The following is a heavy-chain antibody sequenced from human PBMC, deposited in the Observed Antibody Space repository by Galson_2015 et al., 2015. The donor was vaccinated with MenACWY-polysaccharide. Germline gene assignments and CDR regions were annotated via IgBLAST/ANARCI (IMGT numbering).Heavy chain of an antibody. Sequence: SVKVSCKASGYKFSSYDINWVRQATGQGLEWMGWMNPNSGNTGYAQKFQGRVTMTSNSAMTTAYMELSSLRSEDTAVYYCARLPTLYKIAVAGTPFDYWGQGTLVTVSS. CDR1: GYKFSSYD. V-gene: IGHV1-8*01. D-gene: IGHD6-19*01. CDR2: MNPNSGNT. J-gene: IGHJ4*02. CDR3: ARLPTLYKIAVAGTPFDY.